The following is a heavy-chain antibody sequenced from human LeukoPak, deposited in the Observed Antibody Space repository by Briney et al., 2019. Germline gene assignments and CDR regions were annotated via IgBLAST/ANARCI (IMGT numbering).Heavy chain of an antibody. Sequence: SQTLSLTCTVSGGSISSGSYYWSWIRQPAGKGLDWIGRIYTSGSTNYNPSLKSRVTISVDTSKNQFSLKLSSVTAADTAVYYCARGSRDGGKGRYFDYWGQGTLVTVSS. V-gene: IGHV4-61*02. D-gene: IGHD4-23*01. CDR1: GGSISSGSYY. CDR3: ARGSRDGGKGRYFDY. CDR2: IYTSGST. J-gene: IGHJ4*02.